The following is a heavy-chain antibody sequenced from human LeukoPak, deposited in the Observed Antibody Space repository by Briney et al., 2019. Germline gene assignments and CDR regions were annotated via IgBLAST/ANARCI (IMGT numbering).Heavy chain of an antibody. D-gene: IGHD3-22*01. V-gene: IGHV3-23*01. CDR2: ISGSGGST. Sequence: GGSLRLSCAASGFTFSSYAMSCVRQAPGKGLEWVSGISGSGGSTYYADSVKGRFTISRDNSKNTLYLQMTSLRAEDTAVYYCAKDQVWIVVGSFDYWGQGTLVTVSS. CDR1: GFTFSSYA. J-gene: IGHJ4*02. CDR3: AKDQVWIVVGSFDY.